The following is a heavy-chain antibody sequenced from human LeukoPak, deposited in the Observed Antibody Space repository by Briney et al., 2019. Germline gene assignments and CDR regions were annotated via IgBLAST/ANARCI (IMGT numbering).Heavy chain of an antibody. J-gene: IGHJ4*02. D-gene: IGHD3-3*01. Sequence: GGSLRLSCAASGFTFSSYWMSWVRQAPGKGLEWVANIKQDGSEKYYVDSVKGRFTISRDNAKNSLYLQMNSLRAEDTAVYYCARDSYYDSWSGYDWGQGTLVTVSS. CDR3: ARDSYYDSWSGYD. V-gene: IGHV3-7*01. CDR2: IKQDGSEK. CDR1: GFTFSSYW.